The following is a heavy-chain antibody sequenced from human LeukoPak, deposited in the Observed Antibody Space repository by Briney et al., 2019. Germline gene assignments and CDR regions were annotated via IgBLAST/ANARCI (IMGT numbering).Heavy chain of an antibody. CDR3: ARDYCSTTSCRLDY. J-gene: IGHJ4*02. V-gene: IGHV3-74*01. Sequence: GGSLRLSCAASGFTFSSYWMHWVRQAPGKGLVWVSRINSDGSTTSYADSVKGRFTISRDNAKNTLYVQMNRLRAEDTAVYYCARDYCSTTSCRLDYWGQGTLVTVSS. CDR1: GFTFSSYW. D-gene: IGHD2-2*01. CDR2: INSDGSTT.